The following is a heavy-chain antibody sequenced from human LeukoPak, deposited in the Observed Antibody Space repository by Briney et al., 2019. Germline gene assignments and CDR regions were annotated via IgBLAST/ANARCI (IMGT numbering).Heavy chain of an antibody. J-gene: IGHJ4*02. D-gene: IGHD6-19*01. V-gene: IGHV3-74*03. CDR3: AKDHSSSGWYYFDY. CDR2: VNSDGSRT. CDR1: GFTFTKYW. Sequence: SGGSLRLSCAASGFTFTKYWMHWVRQAPGKGLVWVSRVNSDGSRTTYADSVKGRFTISRDNSKNTLYLQMNSLRAEDTAVYYCAKDHSSSGWYYFDYWGQGTLVTVSS.